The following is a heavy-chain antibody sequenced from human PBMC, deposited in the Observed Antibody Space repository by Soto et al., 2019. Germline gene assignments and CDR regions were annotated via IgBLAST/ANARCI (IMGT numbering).Heavy chain of an antibody. V-gene: IGHV3-30*03. J-gene: IGHJ4*02. CDR3: APWFGAFDY. CDR2: ISYEGSNK. CDR1: GFTFSSYG. D-gene: IGHD3-10*01. Sequence: QVQLVESGGGVVQPGRSLRLSCAASGFTFSSYGMHWLRQAPSKGLEWVAVISYEGSNKYYADSVKGRFTISRDKSKNTLYLQMNRLRAEDTAVYYCAPWFGAFDYWGQGTLVTVSS.